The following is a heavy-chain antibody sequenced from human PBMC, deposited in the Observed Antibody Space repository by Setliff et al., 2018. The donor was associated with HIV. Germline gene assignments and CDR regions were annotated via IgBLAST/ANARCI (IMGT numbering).Heavy chain of an antibody. J-gene: IGHJ6*02. CDR3: VRIEFSGWVGFYYFDMDV. V-gene: IGHV1-18*01. CDR2: ISGYNGNT. Sequence: VKVSCKASGYTFTTYGITWVRQAPGQGLEWMGWISGYNGNTNYAQKFQGRVTMTTDTSTNTAYMELRSLRSDDTAVYYCVRIEFSGWVGFYYFDMDVWGQGTTVTVSS. CDR1: GYTFTTYG. D-gene: IGHD6-19*01.